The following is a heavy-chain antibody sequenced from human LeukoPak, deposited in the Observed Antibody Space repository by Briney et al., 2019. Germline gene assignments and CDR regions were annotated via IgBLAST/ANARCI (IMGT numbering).Heavy chain of an antibody. CDR3: ATAHYYHSSGYYDY. J-gene: IGHJ4*02. Sequence: SETLCLTCAVSGGSISSYYWSWIRQPPGKGLEWIGYIYYSGSTNYNSSLKSRVTISVDTSKNQFSLQQSPVTAADTAVYYCATAHYYHSSGYYDYWGQGTLVTVSS. D-gene: IGHD3-22*01. V-gene: IGHV4-59*01. CDR1: GGSISSYY. CDR2: IYYSGST.